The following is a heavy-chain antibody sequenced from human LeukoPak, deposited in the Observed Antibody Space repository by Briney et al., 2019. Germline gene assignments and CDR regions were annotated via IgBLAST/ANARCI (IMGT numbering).Heavy chain of an antibody. CDR1: GASISSYY. J-gene: IGHJ3*02. V-gene: IGHV4-59*01. Sequence: PSETLSLTCTVSGASISSYYWSWIRQPPGKGLEWIGYIYYSGTTNYNPSLKSRVTISVDTSKNQFSLKLSSVTAADTAVYYCARGKTYYDISKDAFDIWGQGTMVTVSS. CDR3: ARGKTYYDISKDAFDI. D-gene: IGHD3-22*01. CDR2: IYYSGTT.